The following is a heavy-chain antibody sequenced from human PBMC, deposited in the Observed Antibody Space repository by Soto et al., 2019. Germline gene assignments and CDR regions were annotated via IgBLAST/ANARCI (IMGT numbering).Heavy chain of an antibody. CDR3: ARDHSYDSSGYSNWFDP. CDR1: GFTFSDYY. D-gene: IGHD3-22*01. J-gene: IGHJ5*02. V-gene: IGHV3-11*06. CDR2: ISSSSSYT. Sequence: QVQLVESGGGLVKPGGSLRLSCAASGFTFSDYYMSWIRQAPGKGLEWVSYISSSSSYTNYADSVKGRFTISRDNAKNSLYLQMNSLRAEDTAVYYCARDHSYDSSGYSNWFDPWGQGTLVTVSS.